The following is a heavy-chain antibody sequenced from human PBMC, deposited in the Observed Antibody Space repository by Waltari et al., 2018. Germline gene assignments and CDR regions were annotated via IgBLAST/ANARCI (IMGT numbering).Heavy chain of an antibody. Sequence: QVQLVESGGGVVQPGGSLRLSCAASGFTFSSYGMHWVRRAPGKGLEWVAFIRYDGSNKYYADSVKGRFTISRDNSKNTLYLQMNSLRAEDTAVYYCAKDRGLGATLWGQGTLVTVSS. J-gene: IGHJ4*02. CDR2: IRYDGSNK. CDR3: AKDRGLGATL. CDR1: GFTFSSYG. D-gene: IGHD1-26*01. V-gene: IGHV3-30*02.